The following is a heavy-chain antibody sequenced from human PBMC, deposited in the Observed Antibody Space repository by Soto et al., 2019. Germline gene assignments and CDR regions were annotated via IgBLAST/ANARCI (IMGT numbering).Heavy chain of an antibody. CDR1: GGSISSGNSYS. D-gene: IGHD3-16*01. CDR2: ISHTGST. Sequence: QLQLQESGSGLVKPSQTLSLTCAVSGGSISSGNSYSWSWIRQPLGKGLEWIGSISHTGSTSYNPSLKGRVSMSVDKSKIQFSMKLSSVTAADMAVYFCARAVAPYLGTWFDHWGQGTLVSVSS. J-gene: IGHJ5*02. CDR3: ARAVAPYLGTWFDH. V-gene: IGHV4-30-2*01.